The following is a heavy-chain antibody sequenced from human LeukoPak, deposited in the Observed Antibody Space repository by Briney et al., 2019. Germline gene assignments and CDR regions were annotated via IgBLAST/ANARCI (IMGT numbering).Heavy chain of an antibody. CDR2: INHSGST. CDR3: ARGYGDYYYYYMDV. CDR1: GGSFSGYY. V-gene: IGHV4-34*01. J-gene: IGHJ6*03. D-gene: IGHD4-17*01. Sequence: PSETLSLTCAVYGGSFSGYYWSWIRQPPGKGLEWIGEINHSGSTNYNPSLKSRVTISVDTSKNQFSLKLSSVTAADTAVYYCARGYGDYYYYYMDVWGKGTTVTVSS.